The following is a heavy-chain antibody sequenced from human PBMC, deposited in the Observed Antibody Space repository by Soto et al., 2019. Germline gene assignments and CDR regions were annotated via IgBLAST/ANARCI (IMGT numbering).Heavy chain of an antibody. J-gene: IGHJ4*02. CDR2: ISYDGSNK. V-gene: IGHV3-30-3*01. CDR3: ARDTRDLRFLEWSYYFDY. Sequence: QVQLVESGGGVVQPGRSLRLSCAASGFTFSICAMHWVRQAPGKGLAWVALISYDGSNKYYADSVKGRFTVSRDNSKNTLYLQVNSLRAEDTAVYYCARDTRDLRFLEWSYYFDYWGQGTLVTVSS. D-gene: IGHD3-3*01. CDR1: GFTFSICA.